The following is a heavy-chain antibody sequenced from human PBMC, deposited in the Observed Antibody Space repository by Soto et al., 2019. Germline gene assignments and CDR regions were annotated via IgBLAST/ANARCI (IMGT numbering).Heavy chain of an antibody. CDR2: ISFDGSNK. J-gene: IGHJ2*01. CDR3: FFRAEDGIRDLGTVSAFLLNRSFDL. Sequence: KWLEWVAVISFDGSNKYYADSVKGRFTISRDNSKNTLYLQMSSLRAEDTSVYFFFFRAEDGIRDLGTVSAFLLNRSFDL. V-gene: IGHV3-30*15. D-gene: IGHD3-3*01.